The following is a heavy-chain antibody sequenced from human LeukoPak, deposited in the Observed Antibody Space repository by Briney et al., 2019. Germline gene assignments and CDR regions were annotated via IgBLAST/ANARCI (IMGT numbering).Heavy chain of an antibody. CDR3: ARNWNNKSSYDYKRSWFDP. Sequence: ASVKVSCKASGYTFTSYDINWVRQATGQGLEWMGWINPNSGGTNYAQKFQGRVTMTRDTSISTAYMELSRLRSDDTAVYYCARNWNNKSSYDYKRSWFDPWGQGTLVTVSS. D-gene: IGHD3-16*01. CDR2: INPNSGGT. J-gene: IGHJ5*02. CDR1: GYTFTSYD. V-gene: IGHV1-2*02.